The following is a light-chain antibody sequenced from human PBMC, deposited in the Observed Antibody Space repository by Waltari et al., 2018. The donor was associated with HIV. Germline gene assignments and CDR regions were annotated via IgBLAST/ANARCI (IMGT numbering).Light chain of an antibody. CDR3: CSYATRYTWV. V-gene: IGLV2-11*01. Sequence: QSALTQPRSVSGSPGQSVTISCTGTNSDVGAYKYVSWYQQPRGKAPKLMIYDVSKRASGVPDRFSGSRSGDTASLTIFGLQAEDEGDYYCCSYATRYTWVFGGGTKLTVL. CDR1: NSDVGAYKY. J-gene: IGLJ3*02. CDR2: DVS.